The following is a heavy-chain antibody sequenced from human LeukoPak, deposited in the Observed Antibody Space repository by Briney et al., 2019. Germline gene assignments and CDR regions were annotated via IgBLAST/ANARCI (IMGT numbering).Heavy chain of an antibody. D-gene: IGHD3-9*01. Sequence: ASVKVSCKASGYTFTSYYMHWVRQAPGQGLEWMGIINPSGGSTSYAQKFQGRVTMTRDTSTSTVYMELSSLRSEDTAVYYCAADRHDILTGWSIFDYWGQGTLVTVSS. CDR2: INPSGGST. V-gene: IGHV1-46*01. CDR1: GYTFTSYY. CDR3: AADRHDILTGWSIFDY. J-gene: IGHJ4*02.